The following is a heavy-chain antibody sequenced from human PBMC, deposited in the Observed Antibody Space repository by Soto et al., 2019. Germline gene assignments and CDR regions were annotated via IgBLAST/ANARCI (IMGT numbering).Heavy chain of an antibody. V-gene: IGHV4-59*01. D-gene: IGHD5-18*01. CDR2: IYSSGST. Sequence: ETLSLTCTVSGGSISNYYWNWIRQSPGKGLEWIGYIYSSGSTHYNPSLQNRVTISIDTSKNQVSLNVNSVTAADTAVYYCARDHPHSYGVYYFDYWGQGTPVTVSS. CDR1: GGSISNYY. CDR3: ARDHPHSYGVYYFDY. J-gene: IGHJ4*02.